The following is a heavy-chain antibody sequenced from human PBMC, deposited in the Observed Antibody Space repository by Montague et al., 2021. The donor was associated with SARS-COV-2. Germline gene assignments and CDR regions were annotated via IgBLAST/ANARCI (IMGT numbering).Heavy chain of an antibody. V-gene: IGHV4-39*01. Sequence: SETLSLTCTVSGGSMMSPSFHWDWIRQAPGKGLEWIGSIYYGGTTYFNPSLRSRVTLSVDTPRSQFSLELSSVTAADTAVYYRARRLTVWTGYAKSAYFDYWGQGLLVTVSS. J-gene: IGHJ4*02. CDR1: GGSMMSPSFH. CDR2: IYYGGTT. D-gene: IGHD3/OR15-3a*01. CDR3: ARRLTVWTGYAKSAYFDY.